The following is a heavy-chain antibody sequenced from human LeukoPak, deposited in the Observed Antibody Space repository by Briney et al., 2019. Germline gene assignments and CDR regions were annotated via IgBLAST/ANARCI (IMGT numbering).Heavy chain of an antibody. D-gene: IGHD6-19*01. J-gene: IGHJ4*02. CDR2: ISSSGSTI. Sequence: PGGSLRLSCAASGFTFSSYEMNWVRQAPGKGLEWVSYISSSGSTIYYADSVKGRFTISRVNAKNSLYLQMNSLRAEDTAVYYCARVGDSSGWYPHYFDYWGQGTLVTVSS. CDR3: ARVGDSSGWYPHYFDY. CDR1: GFTFSSYE. V-gene: IGHV3-48*03.